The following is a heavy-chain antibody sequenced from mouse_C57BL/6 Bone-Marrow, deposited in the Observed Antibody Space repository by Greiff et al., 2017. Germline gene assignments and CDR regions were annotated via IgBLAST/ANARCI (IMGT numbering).Heavy chain of an antibody. CDR1: GFTFSSYT. D-gene: IGHD2-5*01. V-gene: IGHV5-9*01. CDR2: ISGGGGNT. J-gene: IGHJ3*01. Sequence: EVKLEESGGGLVKPGGSLKLSCAASGFTFSSYTMSWVRQTPEKRLDWVATISGGGGNTYYPDSVKGRFTISRDNAKNTLYLQMSSLRSEDTALYYCASSYYSNYDPTWFAYWGQGTLVTVSA. CDR3: ASSYYSNYDPTWFAY.